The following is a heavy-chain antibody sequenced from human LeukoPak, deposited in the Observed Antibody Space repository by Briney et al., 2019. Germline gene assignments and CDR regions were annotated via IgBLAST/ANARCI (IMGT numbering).Heavy chain of an antibody. CDR3: AKDSSGDSPTVRLDY. V-gene: IGHV3-30*18. CDR1: GFTFSSSD. CDR2: ISYDGTNK. J-gene: IGHJ4*02. D-gene: IGHD4-17*01. Sequence: GGSLRLSCAASGFTFSSSDMHWVRQAPGKGLEWVALISYDGTNKYYPESVKGRFTISRDNSKNTLYLQMNNLRPEDTAVYYCAKDSSGDSPTVRLDYWGQGALVTVSS.